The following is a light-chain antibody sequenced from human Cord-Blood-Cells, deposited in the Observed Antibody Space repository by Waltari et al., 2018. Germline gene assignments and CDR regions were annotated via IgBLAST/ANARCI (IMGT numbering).Light chain of an antibody. CDR1: QSVSSSY. V-gene: IGKV3-20*01. J-gene: IGKJ1*01. CDR2: GAS. CDR3: QQYGSSPRM. Sequence: EIVLTQSPGTLSLSPGERATLSCRASQSVSSSYLAWYQQKPGQAPRLLIYGASSRATGIPDRFSGSGSGTDFTLTISRLEPEDFAVYYCQQYGSSPRMFDQAANAEI.